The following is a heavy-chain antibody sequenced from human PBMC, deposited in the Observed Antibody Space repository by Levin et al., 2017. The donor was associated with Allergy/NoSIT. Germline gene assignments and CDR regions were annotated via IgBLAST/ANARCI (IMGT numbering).Heavy chain of an antibody. Sequence: SETLSLTCAVSGGSISSYYWNWIRQPPGKGLEWIGYIYYSGSTDYNPSLKSRVTISVDTSKDQFSLNLTSVTAADTVVYYCARSVAQLTFDIWGQGTMVTVSS. J-gene: IGHJ3*02. CDR3: ARSVAQLTFDI. CDR2: IYYSGST. CDR1: GGSISSYY. D-gene: IGHD1-1*01. V-gene: IGHV4-59*01.